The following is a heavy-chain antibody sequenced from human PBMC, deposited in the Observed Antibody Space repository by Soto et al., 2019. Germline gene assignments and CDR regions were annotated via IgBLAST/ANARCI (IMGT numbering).Heavy chain of an antibody. D-gene: IGHD3-10*01. CDR3: VKGYFLWFGEFDDAFDI. CDR2: ISSNGGST. Sequence: GGSLRLSCSASGFTFSSYAMHWVRQAPGKGLEYVSAISSNGGSTYYADSVKGRFTISRDNSKNTLYLQMSSLRAEDTAVYYCVKGYFLWFGEFDDAFDIWGQGTMVTVSS. J-gene: IGHJ3*02. V-gene: IGHV3-64D*08. CDR1: GFTFSSYA.